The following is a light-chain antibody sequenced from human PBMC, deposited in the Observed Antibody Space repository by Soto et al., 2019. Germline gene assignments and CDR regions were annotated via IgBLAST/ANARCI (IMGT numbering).Light chain of an antibody. J-gene: IGKJ2*02. CDR3: QQYGSSVCT. Sequence: ETVLTQSPGTLSLSPGETATLSCRASQTVTTNYLAWYQQKPDQPSRLLISGASSRATGIPDRSSGSGSGTDFTLTISRLEPEDFAVYYCQQYGSSVCTFGQGTKVDIK. CDR1: QTVTTNY. V-gene: IGKV3-20*01. CDR2: GAS.